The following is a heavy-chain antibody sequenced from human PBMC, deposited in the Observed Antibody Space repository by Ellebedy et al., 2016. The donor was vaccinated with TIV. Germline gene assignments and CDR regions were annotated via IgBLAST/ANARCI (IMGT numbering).Heavy chain of an antibody. CDR1: GGSINSYY. CDR3: ARNRLSYFGETDAFDI. J-gene: IGHJ3*02. V-gene: IGHV4-59*01. Sequence: SETLSLTCTVSGGSINSYYWSWIRQPPGKGLEWLGYIFYSGSTNYNPSLRSRVTISIDTSKHQFSLNLTSVAAADTAVYYCARNRLSYFGETDAFDIWGQGTMVTVSS. D-gene: IGHD3-3*01. CDR2: IFYSGST.